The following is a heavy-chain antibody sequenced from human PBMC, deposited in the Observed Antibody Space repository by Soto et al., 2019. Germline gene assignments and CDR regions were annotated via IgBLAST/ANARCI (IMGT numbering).Heavy chain of an antibody. V-gene: IGHV3-15*01. D-gene: IGHD2-15*01. CDR1: GFTFSNAW. CDR2: IKSKTDGGTT. CDR3: LAESVVVVAATPPRYFQH. Sequence: GGSLRLSCAASGFTFSNAWMSWVRQAPGKGLEWVGRIKSKTDGGTTDYAAPVEGRFTISRDDSKNTLYLQMNSLKTEDTAVYYCLAESVVVVAATPPRYFQHWGQGTLVTVSS. J-gene: IGHJ1*01.